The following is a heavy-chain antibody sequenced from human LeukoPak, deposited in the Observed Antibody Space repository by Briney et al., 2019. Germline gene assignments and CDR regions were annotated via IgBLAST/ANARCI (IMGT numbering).Heavy chain of an antibody. Sequence: SETLSLTCAVYGGSFSGYYWSWIRQPPGKGLEWIGEINHSGSTNYNPSLKSRVTISVDTSKNQFSLKLSSVAAADTAVYYCARARLGKLELHYWGQGTLVTVSS. CDR1: GGSFSGYY. V-gene: IGHV4-34*01. CDR3: ARARLGKLELHY. J-gene: IGHJ4*02. CDR2: INHSGST. D-gene: IGHD1-7*01.